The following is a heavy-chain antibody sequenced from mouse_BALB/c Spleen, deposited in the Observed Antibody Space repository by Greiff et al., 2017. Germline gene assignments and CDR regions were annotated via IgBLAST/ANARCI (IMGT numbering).Heavy chain of an antibody. Sequence: QVQLKESGAELARPGASVKLSCKASGYTFTSYWMQWVKQRPGQGLEWIGAIYPGDGDTRYTQKFKGKATLTADKSSSTAYMQLSSLASEDSAVYYCARYYYGSSPMDYWGQGTSVTVSS. CDR1: GYTFTSYW. J-gene: IGHJ4*01. CDR3: ARYYYGSSPMDY. D-gene: IGHD1-1*01. V-gene: IGHV1-87*01. CDR2: IYPGDGDT.